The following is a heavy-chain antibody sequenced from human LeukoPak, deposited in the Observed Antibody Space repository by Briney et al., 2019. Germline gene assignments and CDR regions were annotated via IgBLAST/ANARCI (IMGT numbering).Heavy chain of an antibody. CDR3: ARSMGGTTVFDY. V-gene: IGHV4-39*07. CDR1: GGSISSSSYY. CDR2: IYYSGST. D-gene: IGHD4-17*01. J-gene: IGHJ4*02. Sequence: SETLSLTCTVSGGSISSSSYYWGWIRQPPGKGLEWIGSIYYSGSTYYNPSLKSRVTISVDTSKNQFSLKLSSVTAADTAVYYCARSMGGTTVFDYWGQGTLVTVSS.